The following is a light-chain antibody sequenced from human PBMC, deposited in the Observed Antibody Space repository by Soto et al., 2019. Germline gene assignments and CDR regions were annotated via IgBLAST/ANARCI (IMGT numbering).Light chain of an antibody. CDR3: CSYGGRSTYV. CDR2: EVS. CDR1: SSDVGGYNY. J-gene: IGLJ1*01. V-gene: IGLV2-8*01. Sequence: QSVLTQPPSASGSPGQSVTISCTGTSSDVGGYNYVSWYQQHPGKAPKLMIYEVSKRPSGVPDRFSGSKSGNTASLTVSGLQAEDEADYYCCSYGGRSTYVFGTGTKLTVL.